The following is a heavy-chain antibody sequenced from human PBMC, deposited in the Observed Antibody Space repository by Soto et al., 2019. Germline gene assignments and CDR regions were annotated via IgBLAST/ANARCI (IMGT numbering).Heavy chain of an antibody. CDR3: EKSGSSGPGNWFDA. D-gene: IGHD6-25*01. Sequence: QVHLVQSGADVKKPGASVKVSCKASGYTFTRHAIHWVRQAPGQRLEWLGFINIANGDTKSSLTFRGRVTITWDTSATTAYMALSSLESEDAAVYYCEKSGSSGPGNWFDAWGQGTLVSVSS. J-gene: IGHJ5*02. CDR1: GYTFTRHA. V-gene: IGHV1-3*04. CDR2: INIANGDT.